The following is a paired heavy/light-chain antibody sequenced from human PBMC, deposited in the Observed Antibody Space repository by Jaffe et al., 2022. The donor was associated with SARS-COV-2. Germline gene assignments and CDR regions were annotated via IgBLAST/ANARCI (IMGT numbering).Heavy chain of an antibody. V-gene: IGHV3-66*02. D-gene: IGHD3-16*01. CDR2: IYHGGNT. CDR3: VRGYNYAYF. Sequence: EVQVVQSGGDLVQPGESLTLSCAASGFAVISDYLSWVRQAPGKGLEWVLVIYHGGNTYYRDSVKGRFTISRDNSKNTLYLHMNNLRPEDTAVYYCVRGYNYAYFWGQGTLVTVSS. CDR1: GFAVISDY. J-gene: IGHJ4*02.
Light chain of an antibody. V-gene: IGKV3-15*01. CDR2: GAS. CDR1: QSVGSD. CDR3: QQYNKWEYT. J-gene: IGKJ2*01. Sequence: EIVMTQSPVTLSMSPGERATLSCRASQSVGSDLAWYQQKPGQAPRLLIYGASTRATGVPARFSGSGSGTEFTLTISSLLSDDFTLYYCQQYNKWEYTFGQGTKLEIK.